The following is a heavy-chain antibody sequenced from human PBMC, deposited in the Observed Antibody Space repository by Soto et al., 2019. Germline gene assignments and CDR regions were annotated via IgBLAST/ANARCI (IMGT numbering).Heavy chain of an antibody. J-gene: IGHJ6*02. D-gene: IGHD6-6*01. Sequence: ASVKVSCKASGYTFTGYYMHWVRQAPGQGLEWMAWINPNSGGTNYAQKFQGWVTMTRDTSISTAYMELSRLRSDDTAVYYCAREIAARPRFYYYGMDVWGQGTTVTVSS. CDR2: INPNSGGT. CDR3: AREIAARPRFYYYGMDV. V-gene: IGHV1-2*04. CDR1: GYTFTGYY.